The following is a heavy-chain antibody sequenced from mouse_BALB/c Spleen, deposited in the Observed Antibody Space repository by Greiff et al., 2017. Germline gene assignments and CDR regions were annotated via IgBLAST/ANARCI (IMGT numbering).Heavy chain of an antibody. CDR2: IWGDGST. V-gene: IGHV2-6-7*01. D-gene: IGHD4-1*02. J-gene: IGHJ2*01. CDR3: ARVNWDHYFDY. CDR1: GFSLTGYG. Sequence: QVQLKESGPGLVAPSQSLSITCTVSGFSLTGYGVNWVRQPPGKGLEWLGMIWGDGSTDYNSALKSRLSISKDNSKSQVFLKMNSLQTDDTARYYCARVNWDHYFDYWGQGTTLTVSS.